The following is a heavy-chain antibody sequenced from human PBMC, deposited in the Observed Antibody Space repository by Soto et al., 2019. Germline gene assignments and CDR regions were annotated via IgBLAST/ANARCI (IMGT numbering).Heavy chain of an antibody. V-gene: IGHV1-18*01. J-gene: IGHJ4*02. D-gene: IGHD3-3*01. CDR3: AMGCYDFWSGYCPFDY. CDR1: GYTFTSYG. CDR2: IRAYNGNT. Sequence: QVQLVQSGAEVKKPWASVKVSCKASGYTFTSYGISWVRQAPGQGHAWMGWIRAYNGNTKYEPKLQGRVTMTPDTPTSKAYLELRSLRSDDTAVYYCAMGCYDFWSGYCPFDYWGQGTLVTGSS.